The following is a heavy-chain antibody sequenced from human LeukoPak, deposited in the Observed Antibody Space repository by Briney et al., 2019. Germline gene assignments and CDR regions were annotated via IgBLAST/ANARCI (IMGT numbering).Heavy chain of an antibody. CDR1: GFTLSSYA. D-gene: IGHD6-13*01. Sequence: GGSLRLSCAASGFTLSSYAMSWVRQAPGKGLEWVSAISGSGGSTYYADSVKGRFTISRDNSKNTLYLQMNSLRAEDTAVYYCAKDGRAAAGTNQTPPNWGQGTLVTVSS. CDR3: AKDGRAAAGTNQTPPN. J-gene: IGHJ4*02. V-gene: IGHV3-23*01. CDR2: ISGSGGST.